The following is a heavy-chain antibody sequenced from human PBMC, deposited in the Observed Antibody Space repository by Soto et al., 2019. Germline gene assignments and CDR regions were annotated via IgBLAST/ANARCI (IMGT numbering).Heavy chain of an antibody. Sequence: ASVKVSCKASGYTFTSYGISWVRQAPGQGLEWMGWISAYNGNTNYAQKLQGRVTMTTDTSTSTAYMELRSLRSDDTAVYYCAGDRGAVAGYYYYGMDGWGQGTTVTVSS. V-gene: IGHV1-18*01. CDR3: AGDRGAVAGYYYYGMDG. J-gene: IGHJ6*02. CDR1: GYTFTSYG. CDR2: ISAYNGNT. D-gene: IGHD6-19*01.